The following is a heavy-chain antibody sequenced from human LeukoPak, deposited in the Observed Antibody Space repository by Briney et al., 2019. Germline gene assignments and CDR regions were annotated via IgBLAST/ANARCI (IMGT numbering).Heavy chain of an antibody. Sequence: GGSLRLSCAASGFTVSSNYMSWVRQAPGKGLEWVSVIYSGGSTYYADSVKGRFTISRDNSKNTLCLQMNSLRAEDTAVYYCVWDSSGWYDYYYGMDVWGQGTTVTVSS. CDR3: VWDSSGWYDYYYGMDV. CDR2: IYSGGST. D-gene: IGHD6-19*01. CDR1: GFTVSSNY. V-gene: IGHV3-53*01. J-gene: IGHJ6*02.